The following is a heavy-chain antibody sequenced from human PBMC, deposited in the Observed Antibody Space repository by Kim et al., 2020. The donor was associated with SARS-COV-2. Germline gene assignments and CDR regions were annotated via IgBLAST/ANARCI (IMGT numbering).Heavy chain of an antibody. CDR3: ARDSGYDSSGWYAPVKFRSSYYYGMDV. J-gene: IGHJ6*02. Sequence: GGSLRLSCAASGFTFSSYWMSWVRQAPGKGLEWVANIKQDGSEKYYVDSVKGRFTISRDNAKNSLYLQMNSLRAEDTAVYYCARDSGYDSSGWYAPVKFRSSYYYGMDVWGQGTTVTVSS. CDR2: IKQDGSEK. D-gene: IGHD6-19*01. CDR1: GFTFSSYW. V-gene: IGHV3-7*01.